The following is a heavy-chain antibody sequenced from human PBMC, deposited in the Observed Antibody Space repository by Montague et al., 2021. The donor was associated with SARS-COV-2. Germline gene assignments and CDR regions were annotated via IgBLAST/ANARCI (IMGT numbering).Heavy chain of an antibody. CDR3: ARGWVATIPHMDN. J-gene: IGHJ4*02. V-gene: IGHV6-1*01. Sequence: CAISGDSVSSYSAAWTWIRQSPPSALEWLGTTYYRSMWHNDYAVSVKSRITINPDTSKNQFSLQLKSVTPEDTAVYYCARGWVATIPHMDNWGQGSLVIVSS. CDR2: TYYRSMWHN. D-gene: IGHD5-12*01. CDR1: GDSVSSYSAA.